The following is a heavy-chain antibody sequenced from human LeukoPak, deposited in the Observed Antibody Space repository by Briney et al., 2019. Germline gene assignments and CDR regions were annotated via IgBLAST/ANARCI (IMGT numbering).Heavy chain of an antibody. D-gene: IGHD2-2*01. Sequence: SETLSLTCAVYGGSFSGYYWSWIRQPPGKGLEWIGEINHSRSTNYDPSLKSRVTISVDTSKNQFSLKLSSVTAADTAVYYCARGPPVGYCSSTSCRDPKRSAFDIWGQGTMVTVSS. CDR3: ARGPPVGYCSSTSCRDPKRSAFDI. CDR1: GGSFSGYY. CDR2: INHSRST. J-gene: IGHJ3*02. V-gene: IGHV4-34*01.